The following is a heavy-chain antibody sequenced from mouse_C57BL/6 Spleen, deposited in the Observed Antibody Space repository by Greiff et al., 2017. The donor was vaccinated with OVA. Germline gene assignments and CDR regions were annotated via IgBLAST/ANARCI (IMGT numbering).Heavy chain of an antibody. J-gene: IGHJ1*03. CDR2: IYYSGTI. V-gene: IGHV3-5*01. CDR3: ARGEDDSSCWYFDV. D-gene: IGHD1-1*01. CDR1: GISITTGNYR. Sequence: EVLLVESGPGLVKPSQTVFLTCTVTGISITTGNYRWSWIRQFPGNKLEWIGYIYYSGTITYIPSLTSRTTITRDTPKNQFFMEMSSVTAEDTATYYCARGEDDSSCWYFDVWGTGTTVTVSS.